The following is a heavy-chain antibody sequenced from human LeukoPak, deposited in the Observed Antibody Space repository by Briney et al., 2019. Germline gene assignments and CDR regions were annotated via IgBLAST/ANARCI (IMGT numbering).Heavy chain of an antibody. CDR1: GYTLTELS. D-gene: IGHD2-21*01. CDR3: ATAISPVYYYYMDV. J-gene: IGHJ6*03. V-gene: IGHV1-24*01. Sequence: HWASVMVSCKVSGYTLTELSMHWVRQAPGKGLEWMGGFDPEDGETIYAQKFQGRVTMTEDTSTDTACMELSSLRSEDTAVYYCATAISPVYYYYMDVWGKGTTVTISS. CDR2: FDPEDGET.